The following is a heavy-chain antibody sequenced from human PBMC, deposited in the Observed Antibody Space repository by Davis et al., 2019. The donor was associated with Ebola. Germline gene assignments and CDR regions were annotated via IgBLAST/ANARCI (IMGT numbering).Heavy chain of an antibody. Sequence: PGGSLRLSCVASGFTFDEYAMHWVRQAPGRGLEWASDISWNSGNTGYADFVKGRFTISRDNAKNSLYLQMNSLRPEDTAFYYCAKSGCGNTKCYINYWGQGTLVTVSS. CDR3: AKSGCGNTKCYINY. CDR1: GFTFDEYA. V-gene: IGHV3-9*01. CDR2: ISWNSGNT. J-gene: IGHJ4*02. D-gene: IGHD2-2*02.